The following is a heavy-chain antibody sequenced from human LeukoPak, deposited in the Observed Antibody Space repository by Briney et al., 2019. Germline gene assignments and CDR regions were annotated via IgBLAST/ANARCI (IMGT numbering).Heavy chain of an antibody. CDR3: AREYSGYVLGYFDY. Sequence: GGSLRLSCAASGFTFSSYWMSWVRQAPGKGLEWVANIKQDGSEKYYVDSVKGRFTISRDNAKNSLYLQMNSLRAEDTAVYYCAREYSGYVLGYFDYWGQGTLVTVSS. CDR1: GFTFSSYW. J-gene: IGHJ4*02. D-gene: IGHD5-12*01. V-gene: IGHV3-7*01. CDR2: IKQDGSEK.